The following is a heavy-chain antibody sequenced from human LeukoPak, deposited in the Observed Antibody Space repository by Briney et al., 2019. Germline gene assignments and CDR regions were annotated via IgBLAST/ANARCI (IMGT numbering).Heavy chain of an antibody. CDR1: GFTFSSYG. Sequence: GGSLRLSCAASGFTFSSYGMHWVRQAPGKGLEWVAVISYDGSNKYFADSVKGRFTISRDNPKNTLYLQMNSLRAEDTAVYYCAKDHQCYDRSGYGPIDYWGQGTLVIVSA. V-gene: IGHV3-30*18. CDR3: AKDHQCYDRSGYGPIDY. D-gene: IGHD3-22*01. J-gene: IGHJ4*02. CDR2: ISYDGSNK.